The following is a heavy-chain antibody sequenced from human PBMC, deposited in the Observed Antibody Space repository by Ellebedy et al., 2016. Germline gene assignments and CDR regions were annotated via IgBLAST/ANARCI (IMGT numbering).Heavy chain of an antibody. CDR3: ARDVLMTTVTTGGFDY. CDR1: GFTFSSYA. D-gene: IGHD4-11*01. V-gene: IGHV3-23*01. Sequence: GGSLRLSCAASGFTFSSYAMSWVRQAPGRRLEWVSAISGSGGSTHYVDSVRGRFTISRDNAKNSLFLQMNSLRAEDTAVYFCARDVLMTTVTTGGFDYWGQGTLVTVSS. J-gene: IGHJ4*02. CDR2: ISGSGGST.